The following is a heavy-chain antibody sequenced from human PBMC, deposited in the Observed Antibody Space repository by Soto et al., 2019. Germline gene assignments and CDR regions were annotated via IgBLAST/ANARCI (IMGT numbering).Heavy chain of an antibody. CDR1: GASLRSGSYY. J-gene: IGHJ4*01. Sequence: SATLSLTCTVSGASLRSGSYYWSWIRQPPGKGLEWIGYISHSGRTNYDPSLKSRLTMSVDKSQNQFSLQLNSVTAADTAVYYCSYGSSFDYWGHVNLVAVSS. CDR2: ISHSGRT. CDR3: SYGSSFDY. D-gene: IGHD3-10*01. V-gene: IGHV4-61*01.